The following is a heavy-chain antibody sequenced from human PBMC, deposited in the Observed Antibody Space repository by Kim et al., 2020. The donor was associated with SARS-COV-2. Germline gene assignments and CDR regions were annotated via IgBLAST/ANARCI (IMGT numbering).Heavy chain of an antibody. V-gene: IGHV3-23*01. J-gene: IGHJ4*02. CDR2: ISGSGGST. CDR1: GFTFSSYA. CDR3: ANHPVSSGPPPGY. D-gene: IGHD6-25*01. Sequence: GGSLRLSCAASGFTFSSYAMSWVRQAPGKGLEWVSAISGSGGSTYYADSVKGRVTISRDNSKNTLYLQMNSLRAEDTAVYYCANHPVSSGPPPGYWGQGTLVTVSS.